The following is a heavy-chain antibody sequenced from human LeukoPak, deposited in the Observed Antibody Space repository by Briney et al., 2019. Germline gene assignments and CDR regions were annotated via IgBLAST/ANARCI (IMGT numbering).Heavy chain of an antibody. Sequence: GGSLRLSCAASGFTVSSNYMSWVRQAPGKGLEWVSVIYSGGSTYYADSVKGRFTISRDNSKNTLYLQMNSLRAEDTAVYYCARDPYSGSYYLGDAFDIWDQGTMVTVSS. CDR1: GFTVSSNY. V-gene: IGHV3-66*01. D-gene: IGHD1-26*01. CDR2: IYSGGST. J-gene: IGHJ3*02. CDR3: ARDPYSGSYYLGDAFDI.